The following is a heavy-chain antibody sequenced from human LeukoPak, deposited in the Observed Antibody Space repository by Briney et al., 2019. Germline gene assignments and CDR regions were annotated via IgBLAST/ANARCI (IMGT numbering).Heavy chain of an antibody. CDR3: ARVVLWFGEEVDV. Sequence: ASVKVSCKASGYTFTGYYMHWVRQAPGQGLEWMGWINPNSGGTNYAQKFQGRVTMTRDTSISTAYMELSRLRSDDTAAYYCARVVLWFGEEVDVWGQGTTVTVSS. CDR2: INPNSGGT. J-gene: IGHJ6*02. D-gene: IGHD3-10*01. V-gene: IGHV1-2*02. CDR1: GYTFTGYY.